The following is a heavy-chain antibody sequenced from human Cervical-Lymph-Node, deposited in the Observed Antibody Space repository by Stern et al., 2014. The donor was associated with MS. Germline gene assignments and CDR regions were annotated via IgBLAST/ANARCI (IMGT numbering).Heavy chain of an antibody. V-gene: IGHV1-18*01. J-gene: IGHJ4*02. CDR3: ARDDDYTRRAIDY. D-gene: IGHD4-11*01. CDR1: GYTFTYYA. CDR2: VRPYHGNT. Sequence: QVQLVQSGAEVKKPGASGNVSCKASGYTFTYYAIRWIRQAPGQGLEWVGWVRPYHGNTNFVQKLPGRVAIATVTSTRTAYMEMGSLRSDDTAVYYCARDDDYTRRAIDYWGQGTLVTVSS.